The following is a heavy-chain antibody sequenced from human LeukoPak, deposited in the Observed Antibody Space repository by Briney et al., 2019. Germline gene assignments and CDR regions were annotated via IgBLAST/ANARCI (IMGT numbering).Heavy chain of an antibody. V-gene: IGHV3-74*01. CDR1: GLTFRNYW. Sequence: GGSLSLSCAASGLTFRNYWMPWVGKAPGKGLVWASRINIDGSSTNNADSVKGRFTISRDNAKNTLYLQMNSLRAEDTAVYYCAREITTNGGRYFDYWGQGTLVTVSS. CDR3: AREITTNGGRYFDY. J-gene: IGHJ4*02. D-gene: IGHD7-27*01. CDR2: INIDGSST.